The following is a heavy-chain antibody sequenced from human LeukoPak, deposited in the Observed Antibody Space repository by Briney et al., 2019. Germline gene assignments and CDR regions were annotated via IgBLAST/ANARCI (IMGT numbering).Heavy chain of an antibody. J-gene: IGHJ3*02. Sequence: ASVKVSCKASGGTFRSYAISWVRQAPGQGLEWMGWISAYNGNTNYAQKLQGRVTMTTDTSTSTGDMELRSLRSDDTAVYYCARGLQENLAWLKAFSAFDIWGQGTMVTVSS. CDR1: GGTFRSYA. V-gene: IGHV1-18*01. CDR3: ARGLQENLAWLKAFSAFDI. D-gene: IGHD6-19*01. CDR2: ISAYNGNT.